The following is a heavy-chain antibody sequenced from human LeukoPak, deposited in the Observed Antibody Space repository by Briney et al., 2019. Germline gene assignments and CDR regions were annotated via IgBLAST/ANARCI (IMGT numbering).Heavy chain of an antibody. Sequence: PSETLSLTCAVSGYSITSGYFWGWIRQPPGKGLEWIGRIYTSGTTNYNPSLKSRVTMSIDTSKNQFSLKLNSVTAADTAVYYCARGAPSDYWGQGTLVTVSS. V-gene: IGHV4-38-2*01. CDR3: ARGAPSDY. CDR1: GYSITSGYF. CDR2: IYTSGTT. J-gene: IGHJ4*02.